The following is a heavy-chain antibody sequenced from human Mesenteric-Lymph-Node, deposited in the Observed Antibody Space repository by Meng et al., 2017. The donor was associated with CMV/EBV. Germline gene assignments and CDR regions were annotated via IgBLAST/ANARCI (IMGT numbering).Heavy chain of an antibody. D-gene: IGHD2/OR15-2a*01. CDR1: GDSMTSYF. Sequence: GSLRLSCTVSGDSMTSYFWSWVRQPPGKGLEWIGCIYSGSTNYNPSLKSRVTISTDTSKNQLSLKLKSVTAADTAVYYCARVGEGRNYLVSTEYYFDYWGQGTLVTVSS. CDR3: ARVGEGRNYLVSTEYYFDY. J-gene: IGHJ4*02. V-gene: IGHV4-59*01. CDR2: IYSGST.